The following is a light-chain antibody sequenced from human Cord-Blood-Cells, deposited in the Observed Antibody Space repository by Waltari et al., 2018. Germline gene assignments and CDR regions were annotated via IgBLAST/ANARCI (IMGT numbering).Light chain of an antibody. V-gene: IGLV2-11*01. CDR1: SSDVGGYNY. CDR2: DVS. Sequence: QSALTPPRSVSGSPGQSVTISCTGTSSDVGGYNYVSWYHQHPGKAPKLMIYDVSKRPSGGPDRFSGSKSGNTASLTISGLQAEDEADYYCCSYAGSYTVFGGGTKLTVL. J-gene: IGLJ3*02. CDR3: CSYAGSYTV.